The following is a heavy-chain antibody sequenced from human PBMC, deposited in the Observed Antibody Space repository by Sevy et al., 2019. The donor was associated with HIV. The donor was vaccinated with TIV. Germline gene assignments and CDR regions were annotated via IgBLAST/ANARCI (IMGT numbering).Heavy chain of an antibody. CDR2: ISYDGSDK. Sequence: GGSLRLSCAASGFTFSSYGMHWVRQAPGKGLEWVAVISYDGSDKFYAESVKGRFTISRDNSKNTVYLQMNSLGPEDAAVYYCAKDLLGDYYDSSGVLDYWGQGTLVTVSS. D-gene: IGHD3-22*01. J-gene: IGHJ4*02. CDR3: AKDLLGDYYDSSGVLDY. CDR1: GFTFSSYG. V-gene: IGHV3-30*18.